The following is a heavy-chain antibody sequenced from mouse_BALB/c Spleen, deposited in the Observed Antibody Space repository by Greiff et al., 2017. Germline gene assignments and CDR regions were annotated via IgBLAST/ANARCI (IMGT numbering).Heavy chain of an antibody. D-gene: IGHD1-1*01. CDR2: IWAGGST. Sequence: QVQLKESGPGLVAPSQSLSITCTVSGFSLTSYGVHWVRQPPGKGLEWLGVIWAGGSTNYNSALMSRLSISKDNSKSQVFLKMNSLQTDDTAMYYCARNYYGSSYYAMDYWGQGTSVTVSS. J-gene: IGHJ4*01. CDR3: ARNYYGSSYYAMDY. V-gene: IGHV2-9*02. CDR1: GFSLTSYG.